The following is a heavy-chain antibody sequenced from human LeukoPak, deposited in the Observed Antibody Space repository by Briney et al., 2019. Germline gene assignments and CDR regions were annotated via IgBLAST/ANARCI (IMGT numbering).Heavy chain of an antibody. CDR1: GGTFSSYS. CDR2: IIPIFGTA. V-gene: IGHV1-69*06. D-gene: IGHD1-1*01. Sequence: SVKVSCKASGGTFSSYSIRWVRQAPGQGLEWMGGIIPIFGTANYAQKFQGRVTITADKSTSTAYMELSRLRSEDTAVYYCASFDWNDLNWFDPWGQGTLVTVSS. J-gene: IGHJ5*02. CDR3: ASFDWNDLNWFDP.